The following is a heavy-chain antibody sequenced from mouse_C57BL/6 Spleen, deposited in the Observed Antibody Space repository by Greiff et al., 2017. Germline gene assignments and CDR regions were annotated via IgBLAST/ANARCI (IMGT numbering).Heavy chain of an antibody. V-gene: IGHV1-80*01. Sequence: QVQLQQSGAELVKPGASVKISCKASGYAFSSYWMNWVKQWPGKGLEWIGQIYPGDGDTNYNGKFKGKATLTADKSSSTAYMQLSSLTSEDSAVYFCARSEGIYAMDYWGQGTSVTVSS. J-gene: IGHJ4*01. CDR3: ARSEGIYAMDY. CDR1: GYAFSSYW. CDR2: IYPGDGDT.